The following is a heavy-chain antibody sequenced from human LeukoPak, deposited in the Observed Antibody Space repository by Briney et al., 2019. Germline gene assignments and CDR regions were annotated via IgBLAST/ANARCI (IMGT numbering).Heavy chain of an antibody. CDR3: ARGIWFGYNWFDP. CDR2: IIPIFGIA. Sequence: ASVKVSCKASGGTFSSYAISWVRQAPGQGLEWMGRIIPIFGIANYAQKFQGRVTITADKSTSTAYMELSSLRSEDTAVYYCARGIWFGYNWFDPWGQGTLVTVSS. D-gene: IGHD3-10*01. J-gene: IGHJ5*02. CDR1: GGTFSSYA. V-gene: IGHV1-69*04.